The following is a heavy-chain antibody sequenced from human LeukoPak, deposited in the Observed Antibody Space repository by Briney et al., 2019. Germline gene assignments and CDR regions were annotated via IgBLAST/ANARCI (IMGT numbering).Heavy chain of an antibody. J-gene: IGHJ4*02. V-gene: IGHV3-30*04. D-gene: IGHD6-19*01. CDR1: RFTFSSYS. CDR2: ISYDGSNT. CDR3: ARSTWLSSSGWYYFDY. Sequence: PGRSLRLSCAASRFTFSSYSMHWVRQTPGKGLEWVAFISYDGSNTNYADSVKGRFTISRDNAKNSLYLQMNSLRADDTAVYYCARSTWLSSSGWYYFDYWGRGTLVTVSS.